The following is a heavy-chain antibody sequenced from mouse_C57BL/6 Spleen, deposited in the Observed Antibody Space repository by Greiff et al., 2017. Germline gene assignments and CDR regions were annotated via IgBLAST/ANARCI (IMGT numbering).Heavy chain of an antibody. CDR3: ARNAYYFDY. J-gene: IGHJ2*01. V-gene: IGHV5-17*01. CDR2: ISSGSSTI. Sequence: EVKVVESGGGLVKPGGSLKLSCAASGFTFSDYGMHWVRQAPEKGLEWVAYISSGSSTIYYADTVKGRFTISRDNAKNTLFLHMTSLRSEDTAMYYCARNAYYFDYWGQGTTLTVSS. CDR1: GFTFSDYG.